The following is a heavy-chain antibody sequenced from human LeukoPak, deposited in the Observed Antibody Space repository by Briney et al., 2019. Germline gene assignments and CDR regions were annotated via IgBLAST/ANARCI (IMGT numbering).Heavy chain of an antibody. Sequence: GGSLRLSCAASGFTFSNAWMSWVRQAPGKGLEWVSVIYSGGSTYYADSVKGRFTISRDNSKNTLYLQMNSLRAEDTAVYYCAREAPPPLWSGYYLSYWGQEPLVPVSS. V-gene: IGHV3-66*01. J-gene: IGHJ4*02. D-gene: IGHD3-3*01. CDR2: IYSGGST. CDR1: GFTFSNAW. CDR3: AREAPPPLWSGYYLSY.